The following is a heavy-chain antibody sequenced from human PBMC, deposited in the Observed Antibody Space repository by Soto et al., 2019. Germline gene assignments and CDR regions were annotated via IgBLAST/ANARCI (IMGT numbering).Heavy chain of an antibody. D-gene: IGHD1-26*01. CDR2: SRNKGDSYTT. Sequence: EVQLVESGGDLVQPGGSLRLSCAASGFRFSDHYMDWVRQAPGKGLEWVGRSRNKGDSYTTEYAASVKGRFTISRVETMNSVYLQMNSLETEDTAVYYCARVGGADLGDYYYYYGMDVWGQGTTVTVSS. CDR1: GFRFSDHY. J-gene: IGHJ6*02. CDR3: ARVGGADLGDYYYYYGMDV. V-gene: IGHV3-72*01.